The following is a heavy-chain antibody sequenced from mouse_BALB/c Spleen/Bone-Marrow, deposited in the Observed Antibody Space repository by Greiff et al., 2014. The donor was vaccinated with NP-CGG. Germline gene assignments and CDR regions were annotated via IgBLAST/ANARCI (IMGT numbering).Heavy chain of an antibody. V-gene: IGHV5-12*02. CDR1: GFSFSDYY. Sequence: VQLKESGGGLVQPGGSLKLSCATSGFSFSDYYMYWIRQTPEKRLEWVAYISNGGGSTYYPDTVKGRFTISRDNAKNTLYLQMSRLKSEDTAMYYCARLGDYPYFDYWGQGTTLTVSS. J-gene: IGHJ2*01. CDR3: ARLGDYPYFDY. CDR2: ISNGGGST. D-gene: IGHD2-4*01.